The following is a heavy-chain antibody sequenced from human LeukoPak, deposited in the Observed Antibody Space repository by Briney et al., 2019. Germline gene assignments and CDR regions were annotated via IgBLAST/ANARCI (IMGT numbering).Heavy chain of an antibody. CDR1: GGSFSGYY. J-gene: IGHJ4*02. V-gene: IGHV4-34*01. D-gene: IGHD6-13*01. CDR3: ARVDPSSSSDY. Sequence: SETLSLTCAVYGGSFSGYYWSWIRQPPGKGLEWIGEINHSGSTNYNPSLKSRVTISVDTSKNQFSLKLSSVTAADTAVHYCARVDPSSSSDYWGQGTLVTVSS. CDR2: INHSGST.